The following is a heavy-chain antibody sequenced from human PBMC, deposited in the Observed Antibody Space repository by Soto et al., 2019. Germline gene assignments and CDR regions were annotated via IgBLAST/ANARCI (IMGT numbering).Heavy chain of an antibody. CDR2: IVVGSGNT. J-gene: IGHJ4*02. Sequence: SVKVSCKASGFTFTSSAVQWVRQARGQRLEWIGWIVVGSGNTNYAQKFQERVTITRDMSTSTAYMELSSLRSEDTAVYYCAADWDYYDSSGYYRFDYWGQGTLVTVSS. D-gene: IGHD3-22*01. V-gene: IGHV1-58*01. CDR1: GFTFTSSA. CDR3: AADWDYYDSSGYYRFDY.